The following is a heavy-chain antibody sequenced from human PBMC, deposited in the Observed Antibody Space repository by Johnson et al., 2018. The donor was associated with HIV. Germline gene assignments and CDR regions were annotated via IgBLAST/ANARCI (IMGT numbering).Heavy chain of an antibody. CDR1: GFTFSSYD. J-gene: IGHJ3*02. CDR2: ISYDGSNK. CDR3: GREQYGGNSNAGDGFDI. D-gene: IGHD4-23*01. V-gene: IGHV3-30-3*01. Sequence: QVQLVESGGGLVQPGGSLRLSCAASGFTFSSYDMHWVRQATGKGLEWVAVISYDGSNKYYADSGKGRLTIARDNSKNTLDQQMSSLGAEDTAMYYCGREQYGGNSNAGDGFDIWGQGTLVSVSS.